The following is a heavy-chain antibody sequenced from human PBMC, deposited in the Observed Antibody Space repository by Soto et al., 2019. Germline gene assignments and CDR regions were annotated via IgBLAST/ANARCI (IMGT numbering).Heavy chain of an antibody. CDR3: TRYLDF. CDR1: GYTFSTYA. J-gene: IGHJ4*02. CDR2: ISGSGTNT. D-gene: IGHD2-15*01. V-gene: IGHV3-23*01. Sequence: PGGSLRLSCAASGYTFSTYAMSWVRQAPGKGLEWVSGISGSGTNTYYADSAKGRFTISRDNSKNSLFLQMSSLTAEDSGLYYCTRYLDFWGQGTLVTVSS.